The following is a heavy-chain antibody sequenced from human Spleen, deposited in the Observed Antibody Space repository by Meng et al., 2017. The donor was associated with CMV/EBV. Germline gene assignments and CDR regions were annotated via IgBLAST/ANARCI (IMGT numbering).Heavy chain of an antibody. CDR3: ARHGGSGTYYNFFDY. CDR2: IFPGDSDS. V-gene: IGHV5-51*01. J-gene: IGHJ4*02. CDR1: GYRFTTNW. D-gene: IGHD3-10*01. Sequence: GYRFTTNWSGWVRQMPGRGLEWMGVIFPGDSDSRYSPSFRGQVTFSVDNAIGTAYLQWHSLQASDTAMYYCARHGGSGTYYNFFDYWGQGTLVTVSS.